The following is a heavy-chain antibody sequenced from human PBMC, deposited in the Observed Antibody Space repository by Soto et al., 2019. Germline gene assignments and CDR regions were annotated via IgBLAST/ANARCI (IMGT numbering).Heavy chain of an antibody. CDR3: ARHGLVLTGQIRDEVQH. CDR2: IYPGDSDT. CDR1: GYNVSTWHNFTSYW. V-gene: IGHV5-51*01. Sequence: GESLKISCMGSGYNVSTWHNFTSYWIAWVRQMPGEGLEWMGIIYPGDSDTRYSPSFQGQVTISADKSISTAYLQWSSLKASDTAMYYCARHGLVLTGQIRDEVQHWAQGTLVTVSS. D-gene: IGHD3-9*01. J-gene: IGHJ1*01.